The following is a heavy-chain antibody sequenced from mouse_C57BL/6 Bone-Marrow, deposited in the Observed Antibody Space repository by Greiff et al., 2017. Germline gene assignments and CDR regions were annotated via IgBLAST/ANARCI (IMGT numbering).Heavy chain of an antibody. CDR2: IYPGNSDT. CDR3: TRLPSVERYFDY. CDR1: GYTFTSYW. Sequence: EVQLQQSGTVLARPGASVKMSCKTSGYTFTSYWMHWVKQRPGQGLEWIGAIYPGNSDTSYNQKFKGKAKLTAVTSASTAYMELSSLTNEDSAVDYGTRLPSVERYFDYWGQGTTRTGSS. V-gene: IGHV1-5*01. J-gene: IGHJ2*01. D-gene: IGHD1-1*01.